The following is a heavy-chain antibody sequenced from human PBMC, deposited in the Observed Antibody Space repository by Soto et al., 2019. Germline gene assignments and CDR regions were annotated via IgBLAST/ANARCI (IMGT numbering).Heavy chain of an antibody. J-gene: IGHJ4*02. V-gene: IGHV2-5*02. CDR3: AHTAHGDFDY. D-gene: IGHD4-17*01. CDR2: IYWDDDK. Sequence: SGPTLVNPTQTLTLTCTFSGFSLSTSGVGVGWIRQPPGKALEWLALIYWDDDKRYSPSLKNRLTITKDTSKNQVVLTMTNMDSVDTATYYCAHTAHGDFDYWGQGTLVTVSS. CDR1: GFSLSTSGVG.